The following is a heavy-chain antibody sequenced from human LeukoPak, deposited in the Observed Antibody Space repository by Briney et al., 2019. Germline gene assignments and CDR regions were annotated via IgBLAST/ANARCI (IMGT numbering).Heavy chain of an antibody. CDR2: ISSSSSYI. V-gene: IGHV3-21*01. J-gene: IGHJ6*02. CDR1: GFTFSTYS. CDR3: AREERGVITPKYYYYYGMDV. D-gene: IGHD3-10*01. Sequence: GGSLRLPCAASGFTFSTYSMNWVRQAPGKGLEWVSSISSSSSYIYYADSVKGRFTISRDNAKNSLYLQMNSLRAEDTAVYYCAREERGVITPKYYYYYGMDVWGQGTTVTVSS.